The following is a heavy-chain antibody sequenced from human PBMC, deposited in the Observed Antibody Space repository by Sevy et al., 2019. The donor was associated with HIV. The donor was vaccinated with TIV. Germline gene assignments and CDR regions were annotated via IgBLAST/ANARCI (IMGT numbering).Heavy chain of an antibody. CDR3: TTGGSNYDFWSGYYKNDYYYYYMDV. CDR1: GFTFSNAW. V-gene: IGHV3-15*01. Sequence: GGSLRLSCAASGFTFSNAWMSWVRQAPGKGLEWVGRIKSKTDGGSTDYAAPVKGRFTISRDDSKNTLYLQMNSLKTEDTAVYYCTTGGSNYDFWSGYYKNDYYYYYMDVWAKGPRSPSP. CDR2: IKSKTDGGST. D-gene: IGHD3-3*01. J-gene: IGHJ6*03.